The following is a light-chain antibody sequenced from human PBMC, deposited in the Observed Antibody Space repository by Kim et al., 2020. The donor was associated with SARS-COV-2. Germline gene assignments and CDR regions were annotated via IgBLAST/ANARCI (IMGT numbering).Light chain of an antibody. CDR1: QDIGNA. Sequence: ASVGDRVTITCRTSQDIGNALTWYQQKPGQAPTLLIHGASNLQSGVPSRFSASASGTDFTLTISSLQPEDAATYYCLQDYGAPLTFGGGTKVDIK. CDR2: GAS. CDR3: LQDYGAPLT. J-gene: IGKJ4*01. V-gene: IGKV1-27*01.